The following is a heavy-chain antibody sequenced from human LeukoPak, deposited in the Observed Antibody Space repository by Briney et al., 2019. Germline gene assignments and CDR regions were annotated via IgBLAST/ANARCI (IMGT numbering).Heavy chain of an antibody. V-gene: IGHV1-18*01. J-gene: IGHJ5*02. CDR1: GYTFTSYG. D-gene: IGHD6-13*01. CDR2: ISAYNGNT. Sequence: ASVKVSCKASGYTFTSYGISWVRQAPGQGLEWMGWISAYNGNTNYAQKLQGRVTMTTDTSTSTAYVELRSLRSDDTAVYYCARGGTIAAAGFRWFDPWGQGTLVTVSS. CDR3: ARGGTIAAAGFRWFDP.